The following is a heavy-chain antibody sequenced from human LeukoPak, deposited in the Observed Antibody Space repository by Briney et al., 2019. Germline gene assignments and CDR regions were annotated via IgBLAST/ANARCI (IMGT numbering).Heavy chain of an antibody. CDR1: GFTFSDHY. J-gene: IGHJ4*02. Sequence: PGGSLRLSCAASGFTFSDHYMDWVRQAPGKGLEWVGRTRNKANSYTTEYAASVKGRFTISRDDSKNSLYLQMNSLKAEDTAVYYCARGKYYFDYCGQGTLVTVSS. V-gene: IGHV3-72*01. CDR2: TRNKANSYTT. CDR3: ARGKYYFDY.